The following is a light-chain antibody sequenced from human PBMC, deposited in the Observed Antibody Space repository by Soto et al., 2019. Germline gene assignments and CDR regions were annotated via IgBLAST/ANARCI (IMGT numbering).Light chain of an antibody. CDR3: SSYAGSNNYV. Sequence: QSALTQPPSASGSPGQSVTISCTGTSSDVGGYNYVSWYQHHPGKAPKLMIYDVSKRPSGVPDRFSGSKSGNTASLTVSVLQAEDEADYYCSSYAGSNNYVFGTGTKLTVL. CDR2: DVS. J-gene: IGLJ1*01. CDR1: SSDVGGYNY. V-gene: IGLV2-8*01.